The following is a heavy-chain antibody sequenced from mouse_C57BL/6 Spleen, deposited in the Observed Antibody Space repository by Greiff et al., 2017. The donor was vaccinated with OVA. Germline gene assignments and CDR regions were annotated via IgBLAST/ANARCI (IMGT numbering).Heavy chain of an antibody. Sequence: EVQLVESGPGLVKPSQSLSLTCSVTGYSITSGYYWNWIRQFPGNKLEWMGYISYDGSNNYNPSLKNRIFITRDTSKNQFFLKLNSVTTEDTATYYCARDTPYEDYAMDYWGQGTSVTVSS. CDR3: ARDTPYEDYAMDY. V-gene: IGHV3-6*01. CDR1: GYSITSGYY. J-gene: IGHJ4*01. D-gene: IGHD2-12*01. CDR2: ISYDGSN.